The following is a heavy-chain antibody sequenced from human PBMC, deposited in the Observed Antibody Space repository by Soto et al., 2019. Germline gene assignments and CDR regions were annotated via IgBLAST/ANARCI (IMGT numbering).Heavy chain of an antibody. J-gene: IGHJ4*02. CDR2: VRHDGTNI. Sequence: QVQLVESGGGVVQPGRSLRLSCAATGFTFSGYGMHWVRQAPGKGLEWVAVVRHDGTNIHYADFVKGRFTISRDNSKNTLDLQMNSLRAEDTAVYYCVRDGVGSLHFYGFFDYWGQGTLVTVSS. CDR1: GFTFSGYG. V-gene: IGHV3-33*01. D-gene: IGHD3-10*01. CDR3: VRDGVGSLHFYGFFDY.